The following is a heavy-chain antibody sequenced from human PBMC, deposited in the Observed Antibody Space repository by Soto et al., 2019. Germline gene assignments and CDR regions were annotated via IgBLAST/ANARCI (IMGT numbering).Heavy chain of an antibody. Sequence: QVQLMQSGAEVRKPGASVKVSCKASGYTFTDYDINWVRQATGQGLEWLGWMTPKSGYTGYAQKFQGRVTLTRDTSRGTAYMEPRSPTSGDTAVYYCTRNLSNTGDVDHWGQGTVVTVSS. CDR3: TRNLSNTGDVDH. J-gene: IGHJ4*02. CDR2: MTPKSGYT. CDR1: GYTFTDYD. D-gene: IGHD3-16*01. V-gene: IGHV1-8*02.